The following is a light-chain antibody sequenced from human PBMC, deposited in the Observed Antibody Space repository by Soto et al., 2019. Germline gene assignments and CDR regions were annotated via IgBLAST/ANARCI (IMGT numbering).Light chain of an antibody. J-gene: IGKJ1*01. CDR2: GAS. CDR3: QQRGT. V-gene: IGKV3-20*01. Sequence: EIVLTQSPGPLSLSPGERATLSCRASQSVSSSYLAWYQQKPGQAPRLLIYGASRRATGIPDRFSGSGSGTDFTLPISRLEPEDFAVYYCQQRGTFGQGTKVEIK. CDR1: QSVSSSY.